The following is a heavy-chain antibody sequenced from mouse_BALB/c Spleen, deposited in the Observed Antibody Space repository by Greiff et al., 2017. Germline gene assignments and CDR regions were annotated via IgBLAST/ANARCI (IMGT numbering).Heavy chain of an antibody. V-gene: IGHV14-1*02. CDR1: GFNIKDYY. CDR3: ARSGGNYYFDY. CDR2: IDPENGNT. Sequence: DVKLQESGAELVRPGALVKLSCKASGFNIKDYYMHWVKQRPEQGLEWIGWIDPENGNTIYDPKFQGKASITADTSSNTAYLQLSSLTSEDTAVYYCARSGGNYYFDYWGQGTTLTVSS. J-gene: IGHJ2*01. D-gene: IGHD2-1*01.